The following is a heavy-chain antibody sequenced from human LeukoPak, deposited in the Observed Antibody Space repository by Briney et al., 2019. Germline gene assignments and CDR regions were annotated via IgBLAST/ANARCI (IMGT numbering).Heavy chain of an antibody. V-gene: IGHV3-30*18. D-gene: IGHD2-15*01. CDR2: ISYDGSSK. Sequence: GGSLRLSCVVSGFTFSSYDMHWVRQAPGKGLEWVAVISYDGSSKYYADSVKGRFTISRDNSKNTLYLQMNSLRVEDTAVYYCAKAPLGYCSGIICYEFDYWGQGTLVTVSS. CDR3: AKAPLGYCSGIICYEFDY. J-gene: IGHJ4*02. CDR1: GFTFSSYD.